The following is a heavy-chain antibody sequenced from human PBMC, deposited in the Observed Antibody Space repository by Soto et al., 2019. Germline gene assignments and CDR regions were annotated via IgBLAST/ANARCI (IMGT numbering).Heavy chain of an antibody. J-gene: IGHJ4*02. Sequence: QVQLVQSGAEVKKPGASVKVSCKASGYTFTTYGISWVRQAPGQGLEWMGWINGYNGNTNNAQKPKGRVTITTDTSTSTAYMELRSLSSDDTAVSYCARDPVAGTYFDYWGQGTLVTVSS. CDR1: GYTFTTYG. D-gene: IGHD6-19*01. CDR2: INGYNGNT. CDR3: ARDPVAGTYFDY. V-gene: IGHV1-18*01.